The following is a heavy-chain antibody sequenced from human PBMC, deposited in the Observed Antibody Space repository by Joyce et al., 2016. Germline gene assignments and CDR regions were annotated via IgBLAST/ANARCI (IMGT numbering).Heavy chain of an antibody. CDR1: GFNFSNYA. CDR3: SRGAKRVIRGVFEN. V-gene: IGHV3-30-3*01. D-gene: IGHD3-10*01. J-gene: IGHJ4*02. CDR2: VSYDGTKT. Sequence: QVQLVESGGGVVQPGRSLRLSCAASGFNFSNYAMHWFRQAPGKGLEWVAVVSYDGTKTNYADSVKGRLTISRDSSKNTVHLQMNSLRTEDTAVYFCSRGAKRVIRGVFENWGQGTLVTVSP.